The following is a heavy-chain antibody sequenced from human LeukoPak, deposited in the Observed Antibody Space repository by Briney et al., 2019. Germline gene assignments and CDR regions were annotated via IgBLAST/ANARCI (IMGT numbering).Heavy chain of an antibody. Sequence: GASVKVSCKASGYTFTSYDINWVRQATGQGLEWTGWMHPNSGNTGYAQNFQGRVTMTRNTSISTAYMELSSLRSEDTAVYYCARGGPVAATHKYFQHWGQGTLVTVSS. CDR3: ARGGPVAATHKYFQH. CDR1: GYTFTSYD. V-gene: IGHV1-8*01. CDR2: MHPNSGNT. D-gene: IGHD6-19*01. J-gene: IGHJ1*01.